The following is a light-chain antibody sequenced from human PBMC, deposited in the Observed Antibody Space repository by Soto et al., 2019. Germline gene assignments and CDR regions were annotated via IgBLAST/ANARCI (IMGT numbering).Light chain of an antibody. Sequence: IQLTQSPSSLSASVGDRVTITCRASQGISSYLAWYQQKPGKAPKLLIYAASTLQSGVPSRFSGSGSGTDFTLTISFLQPEDFATYYCQPPLPYAFGQGTKLEIK. CDR3: QPPLPYA. CDR2: AAS. CDR1: QGISSY. V-gene: IGKV1-9*01. J-gene: IGKJ2*01.